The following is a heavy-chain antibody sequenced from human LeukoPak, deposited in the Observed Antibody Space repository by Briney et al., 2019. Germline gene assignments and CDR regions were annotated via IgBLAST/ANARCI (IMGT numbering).Heavy chain of an antibody. CDR2: INQDGSEQ. D-gene: IGHD5-12*01. V-gene: IGHV3-7*01. CDR3: VRDGGVSGYDLLDY. J-gene: IGHJ4*02. Sequence: GGPLRLSCAASGFTFSNYLMTWVRQAPGKGVEWVAHINQDGSEQHYMDSAKARFTISRDNAKNSLSLQMNSLRAEDTAVYYCVRDGGVSGYDLLDYWGQGTLVTVSS. CDR1: GFTFSNYL.